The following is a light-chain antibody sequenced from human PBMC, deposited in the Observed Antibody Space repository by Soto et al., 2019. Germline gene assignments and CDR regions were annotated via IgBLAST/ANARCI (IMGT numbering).Light chain of an antibody. V-gene: IGLV1-44*01. CDR3: AAWDDSLNGPA. CDR2: SDD. Sequence: QSVLTQSPSASGTPGQKVTISCSGGRFNIGNNKVNWYQQLPGTAPKLLIYSDDQRPLGVPDRFSGSESGTSASLAISGLQSGDEADYYCAAWDDSLNGPAFGGGTKLTVL. CDR1: RFNIGNNK. J-gene: IGLJ2*01.